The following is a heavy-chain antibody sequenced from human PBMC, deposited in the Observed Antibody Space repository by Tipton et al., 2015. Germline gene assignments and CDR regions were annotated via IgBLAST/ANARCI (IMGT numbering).Heavy chain of an antibody. CDR1: GYTFTLFG. J-gene: IGHJ6*02. V-gene: IGHV1-18*01. D-gene: IGHD3-10*01. CDR3: ARDRPKWVRKVVITNSNYDYYGMDV. CDR2: ISAYNGYT. Sequence: QLVQSGAEVKKPGASVKVSCKTSGYTFTLFGISWVRQAPGQGLEWMGWISAYNGYTISAQKIQGRVTMTTDISTSTAYMELRSLRSDDTAVYYCARDRPKWVRKVVITNSNYDYYGMDVWGQGTTVTVS.